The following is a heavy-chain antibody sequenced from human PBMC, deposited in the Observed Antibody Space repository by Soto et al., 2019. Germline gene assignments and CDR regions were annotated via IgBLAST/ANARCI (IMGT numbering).Heavy chain of an antibody. CDR2: IYCSGST. Sequence: QVQLQESGPGLVKPSQTLSLTCTVSGGSISSGDYYWSWIRQPPGKGLEWIGYIYCSGSTYYNPSLKRRVTITVDTSKTHFSLKLSSVTASDTAVYYCGSRRHERYCRGGSCYSWGQGTLVTVSS. CDR3: GSRRHERYCRGGSCYS. V-gene: IGHV4-30-4*01. CDR1: GGSISSGDYY. J-gene: IGHJ4*02. D-gene: IGHD2-15*01.